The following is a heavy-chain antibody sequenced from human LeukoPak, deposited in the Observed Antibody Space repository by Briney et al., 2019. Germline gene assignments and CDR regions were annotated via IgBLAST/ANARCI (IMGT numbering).Heavy chain of an antibody. Sequence: PGGSLRLSCAASGFAFSTSWTTWVRQAPGKGLEWVSAISGSGGSTYYADSVKGRFTISRDNSKNTLYLQMNSLRAEDTAVYYCAKETRLVPTQPDYWGQGTLVTVSS. D-gene: IGHD3-9*01. CDR2: ISGSGGST. J-gene: IGHJ4*02. V-gene: IGHV3-23*01. CDR1: GFAFSTSW. CDR3: AKETRLVPTQPDY.